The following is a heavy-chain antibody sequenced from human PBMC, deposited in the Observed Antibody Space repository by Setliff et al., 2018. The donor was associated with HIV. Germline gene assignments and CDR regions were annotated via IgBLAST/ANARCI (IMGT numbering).Heavy chain of an antibody. Sequence: GGSLRLSCSTSGFIFRGSWMSWLRLAPGKGLEWVANISPDTSEGYSVDSVRGRFTVSRDNAKSSLYLQMSSLRTEDMAVYYCARDGSGWSQHWDQGTRVTVSS. CDR2: ISPDTSEG. D-gene: IGHD6-19*01. V-gene: IGHV3-7*01. CDR1: GFIFRGSW. J-gene: IGHJ1*01. CDR3: ARDGSGWSQH.